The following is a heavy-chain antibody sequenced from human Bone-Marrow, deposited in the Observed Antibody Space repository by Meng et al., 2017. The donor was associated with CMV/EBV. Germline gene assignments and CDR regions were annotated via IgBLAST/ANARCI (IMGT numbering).Heavy chain of an antibody. Sequence: SETLSLTCAISGASVSSNSASWNWIRQSPSRGLEWLGRTYSRVQWYNDYAVSVKSRINTNPVTSKNQFSLQLNAVTPEDTAVYYCARGWDYDFWSGYYMGNYFDSWGQGTLVTVSS. CDR1: GASVSSNSAS. J-gene: IGHJ4*01. V-gene: IGHV6-1*01. CDR2: TYSRVQWYN. CDR3: ARGWDYDFWSGYYMGNYFDS. D-gene: IGHD3-3*01.